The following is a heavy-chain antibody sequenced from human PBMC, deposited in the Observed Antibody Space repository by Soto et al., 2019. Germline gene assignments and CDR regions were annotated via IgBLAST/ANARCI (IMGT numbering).Heavy chain of an antibody. J-gene: IGHJ6*02. CDR2: IYYSGST. V-gene: IGHV4-30-4*01. D-gene: IGHD2-15*01. Sequence: SETLSLTCTVSGGSISSGDYYWSWIRQPPWKGLEWIGYIYYSGSTYYNPSLKSRVTISVDTSKNQFSLKLSSVTAADTAVYYCARDSCSGGSCYWKDYGMDVWGQGXTVTV. CDR1: GGSISSGDYY. CDR3: ARDSCSGGSCYWKDYGMDV.